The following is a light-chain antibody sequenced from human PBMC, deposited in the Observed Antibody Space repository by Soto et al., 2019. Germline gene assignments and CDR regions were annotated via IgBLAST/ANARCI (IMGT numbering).Light chain of an antibody. Sequence: EIVLTQSPATLSLSPGERATLSCRASQSVSSYLAWYQQKPGQAPRLLIYDASNRATGIPARFSGSGSGTDLPLTLRRLEPEDFAGFFCPQRSNRPAPTFGRRAKVEIK. J-gene: IGKJ4*01. V-gene: IGKV3-11*01. CDR1: QSVSSY. CDR3: PQRSNRPAPT. CDR2: DAS.